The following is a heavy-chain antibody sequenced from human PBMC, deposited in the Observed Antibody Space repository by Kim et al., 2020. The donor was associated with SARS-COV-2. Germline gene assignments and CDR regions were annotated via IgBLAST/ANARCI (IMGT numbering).Heavy chain of an antibody. V-gene: IGHV1-46*01. J-gene: IGHJ3*02. CDR3: ARDHVEMATAGAFDI. Sequence: QKFQGRVTMTRDTATSTVYMELSSLRSEDTAVYYCARDHVEMATAGAFDIWGQGTMVTVSS. D-gene: IGHD5-18*01.